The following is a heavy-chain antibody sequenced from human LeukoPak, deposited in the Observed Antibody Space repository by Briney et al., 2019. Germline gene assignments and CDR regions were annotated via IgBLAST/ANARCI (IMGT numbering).Heavy chain of an antibody. CDR1: GGTFSSYA. V-gene: IGHV1-69*06. CDR3: ALIRYCSSTSCYCHYYYYMDV. Sequence: SVKVSCKASGGTFSSYAISWVRQAPGQGLEWMGRIIPIFGTANYAQKFQGRVTITADKSTSTAYMELSSLRSEDTAVYYCALIRYCSSTSCYCHYYYYMDVWGKGTTVTVSS. CDR2: IIPIFGTA. D-gene: IGHD2-2*01. J-gene: IGHJ6*03.